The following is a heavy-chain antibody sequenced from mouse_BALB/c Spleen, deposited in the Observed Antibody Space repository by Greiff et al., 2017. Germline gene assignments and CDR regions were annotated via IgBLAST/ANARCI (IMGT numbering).Heavy chain of an antibody. D-gene: IGHD1-1*01. CDR2: ILPGSGST. J-gene: IGHJ2*01. V-gene: IGHV1-9*01. CDR3: ARGGYYYGSSYPFFDY. CDR1: GYTFSSYW. Sequence: VQLQESGAELMKPGASVKISCKATGYTFSSYWIEWVKQRPGHGLEWIGEILPGSGSTNYNEKFKGKATFTADTSSNTAYMQLSSLTSEDSAVYYCARGGYYYGSSYPFFDYWGQGTTLTVSS.